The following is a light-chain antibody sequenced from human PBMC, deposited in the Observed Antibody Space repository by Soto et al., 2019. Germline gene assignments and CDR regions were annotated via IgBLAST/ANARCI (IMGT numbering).Light chain of an antibody. CDR1: SSNIGGNS. Sequence: QSVMTQPPSVSAAPGQKVTISCSGSSSNIGGNSVSWYQQLPGTAPKLLIYDDNKRPSGIPDRFSGSKSGTSATPGITGFQTGDEADYYCGSWDSSLSAYVFGTGTNVTVL. CDR3: GSWDSSLSAYV. J-gene: IGLJ1*01. V-gene: IGLV1-51*01. CDR2: DDN.